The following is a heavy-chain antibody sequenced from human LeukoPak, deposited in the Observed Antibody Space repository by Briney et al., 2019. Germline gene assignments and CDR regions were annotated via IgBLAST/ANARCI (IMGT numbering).Heavy chain of an antibody. CDR3: AREPPLVGVIMFGTDY. CDR1: GFTFRKHW. J-gene: IGHJ4*02. CDR2: IKQDGSEK. V-gene: IGHV3-7*01. D-gene: IGHD3-10*01. Sequence: GGSLRLSCAADGFTFRKHWMSWVRQAPGKGLEWVANIKQDGSEKYYVDSVKGRFTISRDNAKNSLYLQMNSLRAEDTAVYYCAREPPLVGVIMFGTDYWGQGTLVTVSS.